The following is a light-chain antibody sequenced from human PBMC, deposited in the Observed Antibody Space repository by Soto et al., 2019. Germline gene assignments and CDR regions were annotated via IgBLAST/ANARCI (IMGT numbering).Light chain of an antibody. CDR2: GAS. CDR3: QQYGSSFTLT. Sequence: EIVLTQSPGTLSLSPGERATLSCRASQSVSSSYLAWYQQKPGQAPRLLIDGASSRATGIPDRFSGSGSGTDFTLTISRLEPEDFAVYYCQQYGSSFTLTFGQGTKVEIK. CDR1: QSVSSSY. J-gene: IGKJ1*01. V-gene: IGKV3-20*01.